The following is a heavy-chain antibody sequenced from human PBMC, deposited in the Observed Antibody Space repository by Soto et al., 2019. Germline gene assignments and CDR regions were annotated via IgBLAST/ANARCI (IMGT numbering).Heavy chain of an antibody. Sequence: PSQTPSLTCSVSAGSFTSSGYHCSLIRQPPLQGLEWVGSIYFTGSTDYNPSLRGRVTISADTSENRFSLTLFSVTAADTAVYYCTRRGQGQLWLGTDYWGKGALVTVSS. CDR1: AGSFTSSGYH. J-gene: IGHJ4*02. D-gene: IGHD3-10*01. CDR2: IYFTGST. V-gene: IGHV4-39*01. CDR3: TRRGQGQLWLGTDY.